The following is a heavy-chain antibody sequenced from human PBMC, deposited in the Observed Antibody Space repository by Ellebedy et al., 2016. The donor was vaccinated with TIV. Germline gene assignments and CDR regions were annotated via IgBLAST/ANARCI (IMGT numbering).Heavy chain of an antibody. CDR2: INPSGGST. D-gene: IGHD6-19*01. Sequence: ASVKVSXXASGYTFTGYYMHWVRQAPGQGLEWMGIINPSGGSTSYAQKFQGRVTMTRDMSTSTVYMELSSLRSEDTAVYYCARDHGIAVAAFWGQGTLVTVSS. CDR1: GYTFTGYY. J-gene: IGHJ4*02. V-gene: IGHV1-46*01. CDR3: ARDHGIAVAAF.